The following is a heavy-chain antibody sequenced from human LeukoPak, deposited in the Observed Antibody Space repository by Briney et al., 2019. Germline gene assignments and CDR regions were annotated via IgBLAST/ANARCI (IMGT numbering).Heavy chain of an antibody. J-gene: IGHJ6*03. D-gene: IGHD1-26*01. V-gene: IGHV3-21*01. CDR3: AKDWSYQGNYYYMDV. CDR1: GFTLSSYK. Sequence: TGGSLRLSCAASGFTLSSYKMNSVRQAPGKVLELVSSITSGSSYIYYADSVKRRFTISRDNSKNTLYLQMNSLRGEDTAVYYCAKDWSYQGNYYYMDVWGKGTTVTISS. CDR2: ITSGSSYI.